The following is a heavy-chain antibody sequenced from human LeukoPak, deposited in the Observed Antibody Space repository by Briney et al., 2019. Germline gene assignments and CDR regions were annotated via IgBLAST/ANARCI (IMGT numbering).Heavy chain of an antibody. CDR2: IRYDGSNK. CDR1: GFTFSSYG. V-gene: IGHV3-30*02. D-gene: IGHD3-22*01. J-gene: IGHJ4*02. CDR3: AKDYYDSSCYYYHPY. Sequence: PGGSLRLSCAASGFTFSSYGMHWVRQAPGKGLEWVAFIRYDGSNKYYADSVKGRFTISRDNSKNTLYLQMNSLRAEDTAVYYCAKDYYDSSCYYYHPYWGQGTLVTVSS.